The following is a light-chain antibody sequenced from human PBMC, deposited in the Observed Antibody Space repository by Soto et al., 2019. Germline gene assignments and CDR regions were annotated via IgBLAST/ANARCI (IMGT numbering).Light chain of an antibody. J-gene: IGKJ1*01. CDR2: DAS. CDR1: QSISDS. Sequence: DIQMTQSPSTLSASVGGRVTITCRASQSISDSLAWYQQKPGKAPKLLIYDASSFGSGVPSRFSGSGSGTEFTLTISSLQPDDFATYYCQQYNSYWTFGQGTKVEIK. V-gene: IGKV1-5*01. CDR3: QQYNSYWT.